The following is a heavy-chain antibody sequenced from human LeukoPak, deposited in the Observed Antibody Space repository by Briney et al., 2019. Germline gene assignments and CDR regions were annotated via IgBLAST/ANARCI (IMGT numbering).Heavy chain of an antibody. J-gene: IGHJ4*02. V-gene: IGHV4-34*01. Sequence: SETLSLTCAVYGGSFSGYYWSWIRQPPGKGLEWIGEINHSGSTNYNPSLKSRVTISVDTSKNQFSLKLSSVTAAGTAVYYCARAYCSGGSCYSYDYWGQGTLVTVSS. D-gene: IGHD2-15*01. CDR2: INHSGST. CDR1: GGSFSGYY. CDR3: ARAYCSGGSCYSYDY.